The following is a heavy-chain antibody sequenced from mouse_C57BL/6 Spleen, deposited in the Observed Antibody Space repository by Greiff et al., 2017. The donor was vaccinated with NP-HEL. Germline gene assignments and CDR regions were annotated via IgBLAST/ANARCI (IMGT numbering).Heavy chain of an antibody. V-gene: IGHV5-9*01. CDR1: GFTFSSYT. CDR2: ISGGGGNT. Sequence: EVMLVESGGGLVKPGGSLKLSCAASGFTFSSYTMSWVRQTPEKRLEWVATISGGGGNTYYPDSVKGRFTISRDNAKNTLYLQMSSLRSEDTALYYCARVTTGLDYWGQGTTLTVSS. CDR3: ARVTTGLDY. D-gene: IGHD1-1*01. J-gene: IGHJ2*01.